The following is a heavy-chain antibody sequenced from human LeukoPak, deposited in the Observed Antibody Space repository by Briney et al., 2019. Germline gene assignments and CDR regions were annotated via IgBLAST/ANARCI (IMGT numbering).Heavy chain of an antibody. CDR1: GFTFSNYA. V-gene: IGHV3-23*01. J-gene: IGHJ6*03. Sequence: HPGGSLRLSCAASGFTFSNYAMSWVRQTPGKGPERVSGVSGSGGSTYYADSMKGRFTISRDNSKNTLYLQMNSLRAEDTAVYYCARYQIFGVVQYYYYMDVWGKGTTVTVSS. CDR2: VSGSGGST. D-gene: IGHD3-3*01. CDR3: ARYQIFGVVQYYYYMDV.